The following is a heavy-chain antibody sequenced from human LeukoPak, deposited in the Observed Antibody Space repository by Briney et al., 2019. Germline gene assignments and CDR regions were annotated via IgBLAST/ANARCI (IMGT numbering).Heavy chain of an antibody. D-gene: IGHD3-22*01. CDR2: INSDGSST. V-gene: IGHV3-74*01. CDR1: GFTFTNYA. CDR3: ALLGLDSGGYYYDCVDS. J-gene: IGHJ4*02. Sequence: GGSLRLSCAASGFTFTNYAMSWVRQAPGKGLEWVSRINSDGSSTSYADSVKGRFTISRDNAKNTLYLQMNSLRAEDTAVYYCALLGLDSGGYYYDCVDSWGQGTLVTVSS.